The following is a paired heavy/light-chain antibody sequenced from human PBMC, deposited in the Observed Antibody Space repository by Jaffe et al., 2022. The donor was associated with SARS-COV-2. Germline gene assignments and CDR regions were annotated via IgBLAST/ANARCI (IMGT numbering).Light chain of an antibody. V-gene: IGKV1-39*01. J-gene: IGKJ2*01. CDR2: AAS. CDR1: QSIRKN. Sequence: DIQMTQFPSSLSASVGDRVTITCRASQSIRKNLNWYQQKPGKAPKLLIYAASTLQSGVPSRFSGSGSETDFTLTISFLQPEDFASYYCHQSYNTPYTFGQGTKLEIK. CDR3: HQSYNTPYT.
Heavy chain of an antibody. CDR3: AREYRAGGFYN. V-gene: IGHV6-1*01. CDR2: TYYRSKWYY. J-gene: IGHJ4*02. CDR1: GDSVSNNSAA. Sequence: QVQLQQSGPGLVKPSQTLSLTCAISGDSVSNNSAAWNWIRQSPSRGLEWLGRTYYRSKWYYDYAVSVKSRITISPDTSNNQFSLQLNSVTPEDTAVYYCAREYRAGGFYNWGQGALVTVSS. D-gene: IGHD3-10*01.